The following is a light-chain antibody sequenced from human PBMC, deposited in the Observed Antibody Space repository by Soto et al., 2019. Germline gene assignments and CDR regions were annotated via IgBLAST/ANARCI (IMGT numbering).Light chain of an antibody. CDR2: DDS. J-gene: IGLJ2*01. CDR3: QVWDSSSDPVV. CDR1: NIGSKS. V-gene: IGLV3-21*02. Sequence: SYELTQPPSVSVAPGQTARSTCGGNNIGSKSVHWYQQKPGQAPVLVVYDDSDRPSGIPERLSGSNSGNTATLTISRVEAGDEADDYCQVWDSSSDPVVFGGGTKRTVL.